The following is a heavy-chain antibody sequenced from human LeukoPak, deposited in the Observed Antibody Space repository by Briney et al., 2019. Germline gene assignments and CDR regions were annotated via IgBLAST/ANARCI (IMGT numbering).Heavy chain of an antibody. Sequence: GGSLRLSCAASGFTFSSFWMHWVRQAPGKGLVWVSRLNSDGSSTDYADSVKGRFTISRYNAKNTLYLQMNSLRAEDTAVYYCARASGGSRHFFDCWGQGTLVTVSS. D-gene: IGHD3-16*01. CDR1: GFTFSSFW. CDR2: LNSDGSST. V-gene: IGHV3-74*01. J-gene: IGHJ4*02. CDR3: ARASGGSRHFFDC.